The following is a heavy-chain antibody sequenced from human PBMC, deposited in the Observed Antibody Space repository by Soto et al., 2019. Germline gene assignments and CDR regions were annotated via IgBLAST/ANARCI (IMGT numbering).Heavy chain of an antibody. CDR3: AKVQRRERQLVEDYYYYGMDV. D-gene: IGHD6-13*01. J-gene: IGHJ6*02. CDR2: ISGSGGST. V-gene: IGHV3-23*01. Sequence: PGGSLRLSCAASGFTFSSYAMSWVRQAPGKGLEWVSAISGSGGSTYYAESVKGRFTISRDNSKNTLYLQMNSLRAEDTAVYYCAKVQRRERQLVEDYYYYGMDVWGQGTTVTVSS. CDR1: GFTFSSYA.